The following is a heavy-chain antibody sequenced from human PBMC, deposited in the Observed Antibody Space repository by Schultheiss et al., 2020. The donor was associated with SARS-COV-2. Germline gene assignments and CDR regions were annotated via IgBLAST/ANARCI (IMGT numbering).Heavy chain of an antibody. CDR3: ARGPGDSNGRFYFDY. V-gene: IGHV3-23*01. J-gene: IGHJ4*02. Sequence: GESLKISCAASGFTFSSFAMSWVRQAPGKGPEWVSIISDSGAATSYADSVKGRFTIPRDNSKNTLYLQMNSLRAEDMAVYYCARGPGDSNGRFYFDYWGQGTLVTVSS. D-gene: IGHD2-8*01. CDR1: GFTFSSFA. CDR2: ISDSGAAT.